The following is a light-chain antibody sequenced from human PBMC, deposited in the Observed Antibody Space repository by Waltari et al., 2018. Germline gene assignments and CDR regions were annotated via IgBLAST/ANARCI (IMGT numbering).Light chain of an antibody. J-gene: IGKJ5*01. Sequence: VLTQSPATLSLSPGEGATLSCRASQSVRTYFAWYQQKPGQPPSLLISDASNRATGVPARFSGSGSGTDFTLTISSVQPEDFAVYCCQQRGTWPISFGQGTRLEIK. CDR3: QQRGTWPIS. CDR1: QSVRTY. V-gene: IGKV3-11*01. CDR2: DAS.